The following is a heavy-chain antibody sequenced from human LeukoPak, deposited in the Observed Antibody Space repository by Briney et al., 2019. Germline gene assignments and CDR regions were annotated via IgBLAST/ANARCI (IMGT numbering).Heavy chain of an antibody. CDR2: FGSSDGST. D-gene: IGHD3-22*01. J-gene: IGHJ3*02. Sequence: PGGSLCLSCAPSGFTLSSFAMSSVRQAAGKGLEGLSGFGSSDGSTFYDNSVQGRLTISRDNSKNTLYLRMNSLGAEDKAVYYCAKTSITMIVVVMYAFDIWGQGTMVTVSS. CDR3: AKTSITMIVVVMYAFDI. V-gene: IGHV3-23*01. CDR1: GFTLSSFA.